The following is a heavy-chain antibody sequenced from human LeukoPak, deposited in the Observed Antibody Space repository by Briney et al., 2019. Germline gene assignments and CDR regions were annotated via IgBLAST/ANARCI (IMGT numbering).Heavy chain of an antibody. CDR2: IIPIFGTA. CDR3: ARGYCSGGSCYDGSWFDP. V-gene: IGHV1-69*13. D-gene: IGHD2-15*01. J-gene: IGHJ5*02. Sequence: ASVKVSYKASGGTFSSYAISWVRQAPGQGLEWMGGIIPIFGTANYAQKFQGRVTITADESTSTAYMELSSLRSEDTAVYYCARGYCSGGSCYDGSWFDPWGQGTLVTVSS. CDR1: GGTFSSYA.